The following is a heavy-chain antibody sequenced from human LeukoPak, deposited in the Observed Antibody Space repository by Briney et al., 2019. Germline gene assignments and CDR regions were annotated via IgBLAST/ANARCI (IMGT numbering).Heavy chain of an antibody. D-gene: IGHD6-6*01. Sequence: ASVKVSCKVSGYTLTELSMHWVRQAPGKGLEWMGGFDPEDGETIYAQKFQGRVTMTEDTSADTAYMELSSLRSEDTAVYYCATIEQLGAKPSDYWGQGTLVTVSS. CDR2: FDPEDGET. CDR1: GYTLTELS. V-gene: IGHV1-24*01. CDR3: ATIEQLGAKPSDY. J-gene: IGHJ4*02.